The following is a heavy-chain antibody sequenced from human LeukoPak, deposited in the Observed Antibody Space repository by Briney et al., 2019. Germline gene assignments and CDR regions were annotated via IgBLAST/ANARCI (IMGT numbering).Heavy chain of an antibody. Sequence: SVKVSCKASGGTISSYAISWVRQAPGQGLEWMGGIIPIFGTANYAQKFQGRVTITTDESTSTAYMELSSLRSEDTAVYYCARTYYYDSSGYYYFDYWGQGTLVTVSS. V-gene: IGHV1-69*05. CDR2: IIPIFGTA. CDR3: ARTYYYDSSGYYYFDY. D-gene: IGHD3-22*01. CDR1: GGTISSYA. J-gene: IGHJ4*02.